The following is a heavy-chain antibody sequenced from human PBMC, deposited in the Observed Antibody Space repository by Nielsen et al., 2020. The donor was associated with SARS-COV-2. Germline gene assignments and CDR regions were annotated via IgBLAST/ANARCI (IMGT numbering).Heavy chain of an antibody. D-gene: IGHD5-24*01. V-gene: IGHV4-59*01. CDR2: IYYSGST. CDR3: ARGRDGGIYAYLHHMDV. CDR1: GGSISSYY. J-gene: IGHJ6*03. Sequence: SETLSLTCTVSGGSISSYYWSWIRQPPGKGLEWIGYIYYSGSTNYNPSLKSRVTISVDTSKTQFSLNLNAVTAADTAVYYCARGRDGGIYAYLHHMDVWGEGTAVTVSS.